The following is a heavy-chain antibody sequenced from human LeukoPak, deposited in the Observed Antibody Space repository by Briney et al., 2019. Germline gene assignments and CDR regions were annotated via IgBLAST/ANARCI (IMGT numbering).Heavy chain of an antibody. V-gene: IGHV1-69*13. CDR3: ATVVHSSGWSYYFDY. CDR2: IIPIFGTA. D-gene: IGHD6-19*01. J-gene: IGHJ4*02. Sequence: SVKVSCKASGGTFSSYAISWVRQAPGQGLEWMGGIIPIFGTANYAQKFQGRVTITADESTSTAYMELSSLRSEDTAVYYCATVVHSSGWSYYFDYWGQGTLVTVSS. CDR1: GGTFSSYA.